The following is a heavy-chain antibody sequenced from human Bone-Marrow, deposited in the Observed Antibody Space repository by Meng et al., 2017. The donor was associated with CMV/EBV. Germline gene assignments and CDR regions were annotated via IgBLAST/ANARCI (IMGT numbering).Heavy chain of an antibody. V-gene: IGHV1-18*01. J-gene: IGHJ5*02. Sequence: FPRYGISWVRQAPGQGLEWMGWISAYNGNTNYAQKLQGRVTMTTDTSTSTAYMELRSLRSDDTAVYYCAREGVTYYDFWSGHNWFDPWGQGTLVTVSS. CDR3: AREGVTYYDFWSGHNWFDP. CDR2: ISAYNGNT. CDR1: FPRYG. D-gene: IGHD3-3*01.